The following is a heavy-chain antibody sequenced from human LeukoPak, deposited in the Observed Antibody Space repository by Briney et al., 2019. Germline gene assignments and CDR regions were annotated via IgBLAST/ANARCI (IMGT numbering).Heavy chain of an antibody. Sequence: QAGGSLRLSCAASGFTFSSYGMHWVRQAPGKGLEWVAVISYDGSNKYYADSVKGRFTISRDNSKNTLYLQMNSLRAEDTAVYYCAKDWRAADNDYWGQGTLVTVSS. J-gene: IGHJ4*02. CDR3: AKDWRAADNDY. CDR2: ISYDGSNK. V-gene: IGHV3-30*18. CDR1: GFTFSSYG. D-gene: IGHD6-13*01.